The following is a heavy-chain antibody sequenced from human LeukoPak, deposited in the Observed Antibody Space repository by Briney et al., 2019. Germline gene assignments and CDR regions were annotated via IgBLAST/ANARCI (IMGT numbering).Heavy chain of an antibody. CDR2: IYHSGST. D-gene: IGHD2-15*01. V-gene: IGHV4-59*01. Sequence: SETLSLTCIASNGSISNYYWNWIRQSPGKGLEWIGYIYHSGSTNYNPSLKSRVTISVDTSKKQFSLKLSSVTAADTAVYYCARGGSFAALRYFQHWGQGTLVLVSS. CDR1: NGSISNYY. CDR3: ARGGSFAALRYFQH. J-gene: IGHJ1*01.